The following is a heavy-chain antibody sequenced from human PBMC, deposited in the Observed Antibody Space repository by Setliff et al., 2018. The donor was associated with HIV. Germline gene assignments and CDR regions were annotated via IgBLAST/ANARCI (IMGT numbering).Heavy chain of an antibody. CDR3: ARGEYRVADP. D-gene: IGHD5-12*01. CDR1: GYTFTNYD. V-gene: IGHV1-69*10. J-gene: IGHJ5*02. Sequence: SVKVSCKPSGYTFTNYDIHWVRQATGQGLEWMGGIIPILGIASYSQKFQGRVTITADKSTSTAYVELSSLRSEDTAVYYCARGEYRVADPWGQGTLVTVSS. CDR2: IIPILGIA.